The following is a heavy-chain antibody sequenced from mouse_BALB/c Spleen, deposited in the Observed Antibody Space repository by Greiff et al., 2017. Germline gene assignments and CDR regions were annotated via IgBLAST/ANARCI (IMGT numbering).Heavy chain of an antibody. Sequence: EVKLMESGPGLVKPSQSLSLTCTVTGYSITSDYAWNWIRQFPGNKLEWMGYISYSGSTSYNPSLKSRISITRDTSKNQFFLQLNSVTTEDTATYYCARLEVRNAYWGQGTLVTVSA. CDR2: ISYSGST. J-gene: IGHJ3*01. V-gene: IGHV3-2*02. CDR3: ARLEVRNAY. CDR1: GYSITSDYA. D-gene: IGHD2-14*01.